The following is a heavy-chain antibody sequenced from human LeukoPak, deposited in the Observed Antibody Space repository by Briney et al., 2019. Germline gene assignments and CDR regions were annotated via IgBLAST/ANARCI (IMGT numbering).Heavy chain of an antibody. CDR3: AKGKRVEILLNWFDP. J-gene: IGHJ5*02. CDR1: GFSFRSYA. D-gene: IGHD2-15*01. V-gene: IGHV3-23*01. CDR2: ISGSGGST. Sequence: PGGSLRLSCAASGFSFRSYAMSWVRQAPGKGLEWVSAISGSGGSTYYADSVKGRFTISRDNSKNTLYLQMNSLRAEDTAVYYCAKGKRVEILLNWFDPWGQGTLVTVSS.